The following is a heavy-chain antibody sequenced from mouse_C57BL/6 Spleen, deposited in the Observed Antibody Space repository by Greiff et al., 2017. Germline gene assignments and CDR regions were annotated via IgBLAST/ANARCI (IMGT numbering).Heavy chain of an antibody. CDR2: IYPGSGST. J-gene: IGHJ1*03. CDR1: GYTFTSYW. V-gene: IGHV1-55*01. Sequence: QVQLKQPGAELVKPGASVKMSCKASGYTFTSYWITWVKQRPGQGLEWIGDIYPGSGSTNYNEKFKSKATLTVDTSSSTAYMQLSSLTSEDSAVYYCAREVIYYDYEFDVWGTGTTVTVSS. D-gene: IGHD2-4*01. CDR3: AREVIYYDYEFDV.